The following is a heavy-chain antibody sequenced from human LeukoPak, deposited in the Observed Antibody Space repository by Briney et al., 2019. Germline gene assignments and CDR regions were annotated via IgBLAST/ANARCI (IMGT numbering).Heavy chain of an antibody. Sequence: GGSLRLSCAASGFTFSSYWMSWVRQAPGKGLEWVGHIKSKTDGGTTDYAAPVKGRFTISRDDSRNTLYLQMNSLKTEDTAVYYCTTAPWMILWGQGTMVTVSS. CDR1: GFTFSSYW. CDR3: TTAPWMIL. CDR2: IKSKTDGGTT. J-gene: IGHJ3*01. V-gene: IGHV3-15*01. D-gene: IGHD3-22*01.